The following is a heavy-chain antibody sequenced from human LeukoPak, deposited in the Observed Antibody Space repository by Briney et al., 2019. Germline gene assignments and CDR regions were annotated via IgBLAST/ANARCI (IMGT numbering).Heavy chain of an antibody. J-gene: IGHJ5*02. Sequence: PSETLSLTCTVSGGSVSNYYWSWVRQPAGKGLEWIGRIYGSGTTRYSPSLQSRVTMSVDVSKNQFSLKLTSMTAADTAVYFCARGMAEAYDYNWFDPWGQGILVTVSS. CDR2: IYGSGTT. D-gene: IGHD5-12*01. CDR3: ARGMAEAYDYNWFDP. CDR1: GGSVSNYY. V-gene: IGHV4-4*07.